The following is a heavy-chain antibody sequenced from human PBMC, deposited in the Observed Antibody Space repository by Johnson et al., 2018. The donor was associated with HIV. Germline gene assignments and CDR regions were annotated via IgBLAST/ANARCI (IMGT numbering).Heavy chain of an antibody. CDR3: ASISLGAFDI. CDR1: GFTVSSNY. V-gene: IGHV3-66*01. Sequence: VQLVESGGGVVQPGRSLRLSCVASGFTVSSNYMSWVRQAPGKGLEWVAVIYSGGSTYYADSVKGRFTISRDNSKNTLYLQMGSLRAEDMAVYFCASISLGAFDIWGQGTLVTVSS. CDR2: IYSGGST. J-gene: IGHJ3*02.